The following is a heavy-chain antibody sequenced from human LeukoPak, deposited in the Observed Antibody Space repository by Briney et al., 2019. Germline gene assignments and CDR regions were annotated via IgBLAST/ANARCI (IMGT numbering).Heavy chain of an antibody. CDR2: INHSGST. Sequence: SETLSLTCAVYGGSFSGYYWSWIRQRPGKGLEWIGEINHSGSTNYNPSLKSRVTISVDTSKNQFSLKLSSVTAADTAVYYCARMDCSGGSCYRRSIGRVLDYWGQGTLVTVSS. CDR1: GGSFSGYY. D-gene: IGHD2-15*01. CDR3: ARMDCSGGSCYRRSIGRVLDY. V-gene: IGHV4-34*01. J-gene: IGHJ4*02.